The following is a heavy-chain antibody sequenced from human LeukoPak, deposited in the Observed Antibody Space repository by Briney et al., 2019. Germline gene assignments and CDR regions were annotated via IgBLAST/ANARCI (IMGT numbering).Heavy chain of an antibody. CDR1: GGTFSSYA. J-gene: IGHJ4*02. D-gene: IGHD6-13*01. V-gene: IGHV1-69*06. CDR2: IIPIFGTA. CDR3: ARASYSSSWYYPIDY. Sequence: GASVKVSCKASGGTFSSYAISWVRQAPGQGLEWMGGIIPIFGTANYAQKFQGRVTITADKSTSTAYMELSSLRSEDTAVYYCARASYSSSWYYPIDYWGQGTLVTVSS.